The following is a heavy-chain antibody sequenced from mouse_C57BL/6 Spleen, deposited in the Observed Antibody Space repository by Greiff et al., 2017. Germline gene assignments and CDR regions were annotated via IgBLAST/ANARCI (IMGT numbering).Heavy chain of an antibody. CDR3: TRDRSSGTGTWFAY. D-gene: IGHD3-2*02. J-gene: IGHJ3*01. CDR1: GFTFSSYA. Sequence: EVMLVESGEGLVKPGGSLKLSCAASGFTFSSYAMSWVRQTPEKRLEWVAYISSGGDYIYYADTVKGRFTISRDNARNTLYLQMRCLKSEDTAMYYCTRDRSSGTGTWFAYWGQGTLVTVSA. CDR2: ISSGGDYI. V-gene: IGHV5-9-1*02.